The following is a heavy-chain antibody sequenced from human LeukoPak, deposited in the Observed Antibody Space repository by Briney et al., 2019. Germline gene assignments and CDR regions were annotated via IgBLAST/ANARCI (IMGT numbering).Heavy chain of an antibody. CDR2: ISAYNGNT. V-gene: IGHV1-18*01. D-gene: IGHD2-2*02. CDR1: GYTFTSYG. Sequence: ASVKVSCKASGYTFTSYGISWVRQAPGQGLEWMGWISAYNGNTNYAQKLQGRVTMTTDTSTSTAYMELRSLRFDDTAVYYCARRGPAAIRYYGMDVWGQGTTVTVSS. J-gene: IGHJ6*02. CDR3: ARRGPAAIRYYGMDV.